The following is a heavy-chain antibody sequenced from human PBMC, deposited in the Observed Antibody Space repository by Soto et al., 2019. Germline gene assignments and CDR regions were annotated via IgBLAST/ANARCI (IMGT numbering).Heavy chain of an antibody. CDR1: GGSISSGGYY. CDR3: AREVYDYVWGSYRPGPFDY. J-gene: IGHJ4*02. Sequence: SVTLSLTCTVSGGSISSGGYYWSWIRQHPGKGLEWIGYIYYSGSTYYNPSLKSRVTISVDTSKNQFSLKLSSVTAADTAVYYCAREVYDYVWGSYRPGPFDYWGQGTLVTVSS. V-gene: IGHV4-31*03. CDR2: IYYSGST. D-gene: IGHD3-16*02.